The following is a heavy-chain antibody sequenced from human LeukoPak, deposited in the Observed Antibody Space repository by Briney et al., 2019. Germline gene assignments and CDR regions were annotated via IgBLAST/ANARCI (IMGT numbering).Heavy chain of an antibody. Sequence: PGGSLRLSCSASGFTFSSFAMHWVRQAPGKGLEYVSAISTNGGSTYYADSVKGRFTISRDNSKNTLYLQMTSLRAEDTAVYYCVKGRSAGYDSSGPFYLDFWGQGTLVTVSS. V-gene: IGHV3-64D*09. CDR2: ISTNGGST. CDR1: GFTFSSFA. D-gene: IGHD3-22*01. J-gene: IGHJ4*02. CDR3: VKGRSAGYDSSGPFYLDF.